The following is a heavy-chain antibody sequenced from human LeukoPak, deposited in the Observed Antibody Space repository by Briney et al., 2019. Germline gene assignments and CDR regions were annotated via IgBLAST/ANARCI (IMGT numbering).Heavy chain of an antibody. J-gene: IGHJ4*02. V-gene: IGHV4-34*01. CDR3: ATSGWYLLPGVY. D-gene: IGHD6-19*01. CDR2: INHSGST. CDR1: GGSFSGYY. Sequence: SETLSLTCAVYGGSFSGYYWSWIRQPPGKGLEWIGEINHSGSTNYNPSLKRRVTISVDTSKNQFSLKLSSVTAADTAVYYCATSGWYLLPGVYWGQGTLVTVSS.